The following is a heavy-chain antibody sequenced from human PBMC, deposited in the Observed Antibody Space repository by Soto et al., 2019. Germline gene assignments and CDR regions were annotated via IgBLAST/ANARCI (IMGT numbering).Heavy chain of an antibody. CDR3: ARDLPPVDY. V-gene: IGHV1-18*01. CDR2: ISAYNGNT. CDR1: GYTFSSYH. J-gene: IGHJ4*02. Sequence: QIQLVQSGAEVKKPGASVKVSCKASGYTFSSYHITWVRQAPGQGLEWMGWISAYNGNTNYAQNLQGRVTMTTDPSTGTAYTELRSLRSDDTAVYYCARDLPPVDYWGQGTLVTVSS.